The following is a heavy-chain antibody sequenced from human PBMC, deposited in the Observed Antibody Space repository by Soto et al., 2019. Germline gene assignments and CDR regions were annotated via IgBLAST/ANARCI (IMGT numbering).Heavy chain of an antibody. CDR1: GFTFSSYG. CDR3: AKDITRTHSSGWYHSYYYYGMDV. V-gene: IGHV3-30*18. J-gene: IGHJ6*02. CDR2: ISYDGSNK. Sequence: QVQLVESGGGVVQPGRSLRLSCAASGFTFSSYGMHWVRQAPGKGLEWVAVISYDGSNKYYADSVKGRFTISRDNSKNTLYLQMNSLRAEDTAVYYCAKDITRTHSSGWYHSYYYYGMDVWGQGTTVTVSS. D-gene: IGHD6-19*01.